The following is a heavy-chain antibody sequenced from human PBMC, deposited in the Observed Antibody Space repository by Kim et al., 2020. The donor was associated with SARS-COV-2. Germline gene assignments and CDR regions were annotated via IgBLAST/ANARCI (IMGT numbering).Heavy chain of an antibody. V-gene: IGHV3-30*07. D-gene: IGHD6-13*01. Sequence: DTGRGRFTISRDISKNTLYLQMNSLRVEDTAVYYCARAYASSWYSWFDPWGQGTLVTVSS. CDR3: ARAYASSWYSWFDP. J-gene: IGHJ5*02.